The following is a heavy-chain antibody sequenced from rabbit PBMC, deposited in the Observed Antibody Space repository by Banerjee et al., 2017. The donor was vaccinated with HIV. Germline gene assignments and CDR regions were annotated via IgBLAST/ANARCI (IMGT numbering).Heavy chain of an antibody. J-gene: IGHJ4*01. CDR1: GFSFSSSYL. Sequence: QEQLEESGGDLVKPEGSLTLTCTASGFSFSSSYLIRWVRQAPGKGLEWIASIYGGSSGSTYYASWAKGRFTISKTSSTTVTLQMTSLTAADTATYFCARYWSGGYAGYGNTNLWGPGTLVTVS. D-gene: IGHD7-1*01. V-gene: IGHV1S45*01. CDR2: IYGGSSGST. CDR3: ARYWSGGYAGYGNTNL.